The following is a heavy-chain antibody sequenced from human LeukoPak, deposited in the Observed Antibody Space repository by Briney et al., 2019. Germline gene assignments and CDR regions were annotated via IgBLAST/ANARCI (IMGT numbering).Heavy chain of an antibody. D-gene: IGHD2-2*02. Sequence: PGGSLRLSCAASGFTFSSYAMHWVRQAPGKGLEWVAVISYDGSNKYYADSVKGRFTISRDNSKNTLYLQMNSLRAEDTAVYYYARGVIPHDAFDIWGQGTMVTVSS. CDR2: ISYDGSNK. J-gene: IGHJ3*02. CDR1: GFTFSSYA. CDR3: ARGVIPHDAFDI. V-gene: IGHV3-30-3*01.